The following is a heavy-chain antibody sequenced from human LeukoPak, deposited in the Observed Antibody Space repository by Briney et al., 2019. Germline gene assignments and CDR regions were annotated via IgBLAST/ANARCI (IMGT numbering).Heavy chain of an antibody. Sequence: PSETLSLTCAVYGGSFSGYYWSWIRQPPGKGLEWIGEINHSGSTNYNPSLKSRVTISVDTSKNQFSLKLTSLTAADTAVYYCARDNYGDYFAYYYMDVWGKGTTVTVSS. CDR1: GGSFSGYY. CDR3: ARDNYGDYFAYYYMDV. J-gene: IGHJ6*03. CDR2: INHSGST. V-gene: IGHV4-34*01. D-gene: IGHD4-17*01.